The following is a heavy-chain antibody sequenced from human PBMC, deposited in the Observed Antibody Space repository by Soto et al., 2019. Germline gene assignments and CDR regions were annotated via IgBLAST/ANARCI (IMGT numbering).Heavy chain of an antibody. Sequence: EVQLVESGGGLVQPGGSLRLSCAASGFTFSSYWMHWVRQVPGKGLVWVSRINSDGTDTTYAYSVKGRFTISRDNAQNTLYLQMHSLRAEDTSVYFCARVAYSSSWYVDSCGQGTLVTVSS. CDR3: ARVAYSSSWYVDS. CDR2: INSDGTDT. CDR1: GFTFSSYW. V-gene: IGHV3-74*01. D-gene: IGHD6-13*01. J-gene: IGHJ4*02.